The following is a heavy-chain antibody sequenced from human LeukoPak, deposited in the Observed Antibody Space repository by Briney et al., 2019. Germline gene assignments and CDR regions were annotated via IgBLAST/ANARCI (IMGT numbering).Heavy chain of an antibody. V-gene: IGHV3-30*03. CDR1: GFTFSSYG. CDR2: ISYDGSNK. D-gene: IGHD1-14*01. CDR3: ARDRYPYYYYMDV. J-gene: IGHJ6*03. Sequence: GGSLRLSCAASGFTFSSYGMHWVRQAPGKGLEWVAVISYDGSNKYYADSVKGRFTISRDNSKNTLYLQMNSLRAEDTAVYYCARDRYPYYYYMDVWGKGTTVTVSS.